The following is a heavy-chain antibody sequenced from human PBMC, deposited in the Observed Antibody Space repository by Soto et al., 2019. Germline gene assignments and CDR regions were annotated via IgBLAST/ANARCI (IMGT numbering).Heavy chain of an antibody. CDR1: GFTFSSYG. D-gene: IGHD2-21*02. Sequence: QVQLVESGGGVVQPGRSLRLSCAASGFTFSSYGMHWVRQAPGKGLEWVAVIWYDGSNKYYADSVKGRFTISRDNSKNTLYLQMNGLRAEDTAVYYWARDQRHIVVVTAMGPFDYWGQGTLVTVSS. V-gene: IGHV3-33*01. CDR3: ARDQRHIVVVTAMGPFDY. CDR2: IWYDGSNK. J-gene: IGHJ4*02.